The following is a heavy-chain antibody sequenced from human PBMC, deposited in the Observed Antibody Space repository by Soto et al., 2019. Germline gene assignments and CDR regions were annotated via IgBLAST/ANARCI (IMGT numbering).Heavy chain of an antibody. CDR1: EFTFSASG. Sequence: EVQLLESGGGLVQPGGSLRLSCAASEFTFSASGMTWVRLPPGRGLDYVSAIDPSGRVTYYTDSVKGRFTISRDNSKNMLSFQMNGLGADDTAIYYCARTPRGGGYGDWYFDLWGRGTLGTVSS. V-gene: IGHV3-23*05. CDR2: IDPSGRVT. J-gene: IGHJ2*01. D-gene: IGHD5-12*01. CDR3: ARTPRGGGYGDWYFDL.